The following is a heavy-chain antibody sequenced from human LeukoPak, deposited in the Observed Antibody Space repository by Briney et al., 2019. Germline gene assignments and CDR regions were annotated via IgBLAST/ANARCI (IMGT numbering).Heavy chain of an antibody. Sequence: GGSLRLSCAASGFTVTSSYVNWVRQAPGKGLEWVSIVYSDGTTFYADSVKGRFTISRDNAKNSVSLQMNSLRAEDTAVYYCARIYLKQASASWGQGTLVTVSS. CDR2: VYSDGTT. CDR3: ARIYLKQASAS. CDR1: GFTVTSSY. J-gene: IGHJ5*02. V-gene: IGHV3-66*01. D-gene: IGHD3-10*01.